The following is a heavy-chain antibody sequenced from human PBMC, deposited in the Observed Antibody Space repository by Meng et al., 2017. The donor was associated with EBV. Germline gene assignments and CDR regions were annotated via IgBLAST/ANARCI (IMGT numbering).Heavy chain of an antibody. D-gene: IGHD3-10*01. CDR3: ASESGRGFTPDY. CDR2: LIPMSGAP. CDR1: GGTFRSDA. J-gene: IGHJ4*02. Sequence: QVQLQQPGAGVKKPGSSVKVSCRTSGGTFRSDAVSWVRQAPGQGLEWMGGLIPMSGAPHYAQKFQDRVTIIADESTSTHSMELNNLRFEDTAMYYCASESGRGFTPDYWGQGTLVTVSS. V-gene: IGHV1-69*01.